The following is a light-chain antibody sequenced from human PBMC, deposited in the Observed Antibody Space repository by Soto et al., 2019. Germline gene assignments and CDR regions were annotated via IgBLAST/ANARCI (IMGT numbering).Light chain of an antibody. CDR1: SGHSNYA. J-gene: IGLJ2*01. CDR2: LNSDVSH. Sequence: QSVLTQSPSASASLGASVTLTCTLSSGHSNYAIAWHQQQPEKGPRYLMKLNSDVSHSKGDGIPDRFSGSSSGAERYLTISRLQSEDEADYYCQTWGTGRGVFGGGTKLTVL. CDR3: QTWGTGRGV. V-gene: IGLV4-69*01.